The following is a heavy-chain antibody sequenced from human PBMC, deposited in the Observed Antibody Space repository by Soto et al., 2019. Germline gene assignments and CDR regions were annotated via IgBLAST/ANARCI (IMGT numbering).Heavy chain of an antibody. CDR2: IYHSGST. J-gene: IGHJ5*02. CDR1: GETVSSGGYS. D-gene: IGHD2-2*01. Sequence: PSEPKRLTCAVSGETVSSGGYSWSWIRQPPGKGLEWIGYIYHSGSTYYNPSLKSRVTISVDRSKNQFSLKLSSVTAADTAVYYCARVPDRWGQGTLVTVSS. CDR3: ARVPDR. V-gene: IGHV4-30-2*01.